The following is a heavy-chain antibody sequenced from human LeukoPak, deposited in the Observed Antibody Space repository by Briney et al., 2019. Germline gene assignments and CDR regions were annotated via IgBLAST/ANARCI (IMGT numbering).Heavy chain of an antibody. V-gene: IGHV4-4*02. CDR2: IYHSGST. CDR1: GGSISSSNW. CDR3: ASIDHHVDTATVTYHYYMDV. D-gene: IGHD5-18*01. J-gene: IGHJ6*03. Sequence: PSGTLSLTCAVSGGSISSSNWWSWVRQPPGKGLEWIGEIYHSGSTYYNPSLKSRVTISVDTSKNQFSLKLSSVTAAGTAVYYCASIDHHVDTATVTYHYYMDVWGKGTTVTVSS.